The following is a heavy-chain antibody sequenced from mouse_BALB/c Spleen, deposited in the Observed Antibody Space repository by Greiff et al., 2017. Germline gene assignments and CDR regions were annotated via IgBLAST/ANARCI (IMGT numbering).Heavy chain of an antibody. CDR2: ISSGSSTI. V-gene: IGHV5-17*02. CDR3: AREGLYGDYVDFDV. CDR1: GFTFSSFG. J-gene: IGHJ1*01. Sequence: EVMLVESGGGLVQPGGSRKLSCAASGFTFSSFGMHWVRQAPEKGLEWVAYISSGSSTIYYADTVKGRFTISRDNPKNTLFLQMTSLRSEDTAMYYCAREGLYGDYVDFDVWGAGTTVTVSS. D-gene: IGHD2-13*01.